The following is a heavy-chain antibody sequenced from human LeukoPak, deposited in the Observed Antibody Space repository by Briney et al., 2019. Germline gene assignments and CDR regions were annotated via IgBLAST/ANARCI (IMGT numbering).Heavy chain of an antibody. V-gene: IGHV4-61*10. CDR3: ARESRRDGYNFDSTSICWFDP. CDR2: IYISENT. D-gene: IGHD5-24*01. J-gene: IGHJ5*02. Sequence: SETLSLTCTVSRGSIDSTNYYWTWIRQPTGKGLEWIGHIYISENTNYNPSLKSRVTISVDTSKNQFSLKLSSVTAADTAVYYCARESRRDGYNFDSTSICWFDPWGQGTLVTVSS. CDR1: RGSIDSTNYY.